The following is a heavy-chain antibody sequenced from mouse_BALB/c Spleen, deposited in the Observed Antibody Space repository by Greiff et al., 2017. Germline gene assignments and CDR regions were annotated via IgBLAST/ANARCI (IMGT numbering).Heavy chain of an antibody. D-gene: IGHD2-3*01. V-gene: IGHV5-6-2*01. CDR1: GFTFSSYY. CDR3: ARQSYDGYPFAY. CDR2: INSNGGST. J-gene: IGHJ3*01. Sequence: EVKVEESGGGLVKLGGSLKLSCAASGFTFSSYYMSWVRQTPEKRLELVAAINSNGGSTYYPDTVKGRFTISRDNAKNTLYLQMSSLKSEDTALYYCARQSYDGYPFAYWGQGTLVTVSA.